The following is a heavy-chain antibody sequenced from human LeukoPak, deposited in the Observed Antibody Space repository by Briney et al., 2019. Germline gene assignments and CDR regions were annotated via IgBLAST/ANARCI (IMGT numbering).Heavy chain of an antibody. CDR3: ARTYYYGSGNSMYYFDY. CDR1: GFTFSTYG. J-gene: IGHJ4*02. D-gene: IGHD3-10*01. Sequence: PGTSLRLSCAASGFTFSTYGMHWVRQAPGTGLEWVALTSYDGSNKYYADSVKGRFTISRDNSKNTVYLQMNSLRAEDTAVYYCARTYYYGSGNSMYYFDYWGQGTLVTVSS. V-gene: IGHV3-30*03. CDR2: TSYDGSNK.